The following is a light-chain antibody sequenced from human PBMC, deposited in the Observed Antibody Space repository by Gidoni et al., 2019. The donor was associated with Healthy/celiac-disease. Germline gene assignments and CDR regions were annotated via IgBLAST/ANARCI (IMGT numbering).Light chain of an antibody. CDR1: QSSSSY. CDR2: AAS. V-gene: IGKV1-39*01. J-gene: IGKJ2*01. CDR3: QQSDSTPYT. Sequence: IQMTQSPSSLSASVGARFTITCRGSQSSSSYLNWYQQKPGNAPKLLIYAASSLQSGVPARFSGSGSGTDFTLTISSLQPEDFATYYCQQSDSTPYTFGQGTKLEIK.